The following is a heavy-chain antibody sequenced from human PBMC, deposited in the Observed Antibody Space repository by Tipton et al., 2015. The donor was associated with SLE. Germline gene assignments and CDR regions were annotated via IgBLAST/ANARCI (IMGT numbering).Heavy chain of an antibody. J-gene: IGHJ4*02. D-gene: IGHD5-12*01. CDR2: ISYSGST. CDR3: ARGGVGGYDYFDH. V-gene: IGHV4-31*02. Sequence: LRLSCSVSGGSISSDDYYWTWIRQHPGKGLEWIGHISYSGSTFYNPSLKSRLTISVDTSKNHFSLKLNSVTAADTAVYYCARGGVGGYDYFDHWGQGTLVTVSS. CDR1: GGSISSDDYY.